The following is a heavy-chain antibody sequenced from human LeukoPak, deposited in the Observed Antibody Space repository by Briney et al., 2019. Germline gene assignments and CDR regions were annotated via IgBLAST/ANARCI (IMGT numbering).Heavy chain of an antibody. CDR3: ASSWYWWFDP. D-gene: IGHD6-13*01. CDR2: INHSGST. Sequence: SETLSLTCAVYGGSFSGYYWSWIRQPPGKGLEWIGEINHSGSTNYNPSLKSRVTISVDTSKNQFSLKLSSVTAADTAVCYCASSWYWWFDPWGQGTLVTVSS. J-gene: IGHJ5*02. CDR1: GGSFSGYY. V-gene: IGHV4-34*01.